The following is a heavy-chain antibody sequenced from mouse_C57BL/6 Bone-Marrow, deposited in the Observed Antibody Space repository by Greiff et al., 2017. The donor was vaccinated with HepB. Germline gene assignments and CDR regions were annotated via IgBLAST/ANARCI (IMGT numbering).Heavy chain of an antibody. Sequence: EVKLMESGGGLVKPGGSLKLSCAASGFTFSSHAMSWVRQTPEKRLEWVATISDGGSYTYYPDNVKGRFTISRDNAKNNLYLQMSHLKSEDTAMYYCARKDPPYYAMDYWGQGTSVTVSS. J-gene: IGHJ4*01. CDR2: ISDGGSYT. CDR1: GFTFSSHA. CDR3: ARKDPPYYAMDY. V-gene: IGHV5-4*03.